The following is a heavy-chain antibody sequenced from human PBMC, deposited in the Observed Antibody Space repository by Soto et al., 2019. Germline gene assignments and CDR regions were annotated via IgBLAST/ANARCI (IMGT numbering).Heavy chain of an antibody. Sequence: QVQLVESGGGLVKPGGSLRLSCAASGFSFSDYYMSWIRQAPGKGLEWISYISSSSTYINYADSVKGRFTISRDNAKTSLYLQMKMLRAEDSAVYYCASASGGFVSPSSWGQGTRVTVSS. CDR1: GFSFSDYY. CDR2: ISSSSTYI. V-gene: IGHV3-11*05. D-gene: IGHD2-8*02. CDR3: ASASGGFVSPSS. J-gene: IGHJ5*02.